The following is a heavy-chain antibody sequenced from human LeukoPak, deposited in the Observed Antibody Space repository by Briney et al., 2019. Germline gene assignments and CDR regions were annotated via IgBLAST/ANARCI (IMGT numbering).Heavy chain of an antibody. CDR2: IIPILGIA. CDR1: GGTFSSYA. CDR3: ARETYCGGDCYSELWFDP. V-gene: IGHV1-69*04. Sequence: SVKVSCEASGGTFSSYAISWVRQAPGQGLEWMGRIIPILGIANYAQKFQGRVTITADKSTSTAYMELSSLRSEDTAVYYCARETYCGGDCYSELWFDPWGQGTLVTVSS. D-gene: IGHD2-21*02. J-gene: IGHJ5*02.